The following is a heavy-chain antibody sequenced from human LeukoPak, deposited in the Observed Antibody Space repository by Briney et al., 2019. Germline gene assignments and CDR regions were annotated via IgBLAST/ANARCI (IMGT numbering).Heavy chain of an antibody. CDR3: ARPRLYYYDSSGYDAFDI. Sequence: ASVKVSCKASGGTFSSYAISWVRQAPGQGLEWMGRIIPILGIANYAQKFQGRVTITADKSTSTAYMELSSLRSEDTAVYYCARPRLYYYDSSGYDAFDIWGQGTMVTVPS. D-gene: IGHD3-22*01. CDR2: IIPILGIA. CDR1: GGTFSSYA. V-gene: IGHV1-69*04. J-gene: IGHJ3*02.